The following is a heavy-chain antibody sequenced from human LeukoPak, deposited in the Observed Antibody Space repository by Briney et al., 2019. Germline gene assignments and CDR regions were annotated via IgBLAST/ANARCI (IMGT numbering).Heavy chain of an antibody. Sequence: SETLSLTCTVSGGSISSSSYYWGWIRQPPGKGLEWIGSIYYSGSTYYNPSLKSRVTISVDTSKNQFSLKLSSVTAADTAVYYCARSIESGYYDILTGYLSGPRYYPMDVWSQGTTVTVSS. CDR1: GGSISSSSYY. J-gene: IGHJ6*02. D-gene: IGHD3-9*01. V-gene: IGHV4-39*01. CDR2: IYYSGST. CDR3: ARSIESGYYDILTGYLSGPRYYPMDV.